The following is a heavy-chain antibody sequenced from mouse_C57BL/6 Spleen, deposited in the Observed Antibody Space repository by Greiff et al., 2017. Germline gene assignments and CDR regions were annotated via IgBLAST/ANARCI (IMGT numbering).Heavy chain of an antibody. CDR3: ARGEVTGAMDY. CDR2: SRNKANDYTT. J-gene: IGHJ4*01. CDR1: GFTFSDFY. V-gene: IGHV7-1*01. D-gene: IGHD2-2*01. Sequence: EVKLQESGGGLVQSGRSLRLSCATSGFTFSDFYMEWVRQAPGKGLEWIAASRNKANDYTTEYSASVKGRFIVSRDTSQSILYLQMNALRAEDTAIYYCARGEVTGAMDYWGQGTSVTVSS.